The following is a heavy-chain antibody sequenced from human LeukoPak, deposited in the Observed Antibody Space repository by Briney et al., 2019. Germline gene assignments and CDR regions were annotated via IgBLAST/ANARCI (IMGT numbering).Heavy chain of an antibody. V-gene: IGHV4-34*01. Sequence: PSETLSLTCAVYGGSFSGYYWSWIRQPPGKGLEWIGEINHSGSTNYNPSLKSRVTISVDTSKNQFSLKLSSVPAAHTAVYYCARGRYYYGSGSYQGWFDPWGQGTLVTVSS. D-gene: IGHD3-10*01. CDR2: INHSGST. CDR3: ARGRYYYGSGSYQGWFDP. J-gene: IGHJ5*02. CDR1: GGSFSGYY.